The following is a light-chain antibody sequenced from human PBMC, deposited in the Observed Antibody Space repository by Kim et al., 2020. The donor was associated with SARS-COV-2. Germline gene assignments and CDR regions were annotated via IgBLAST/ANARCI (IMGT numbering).Light chain of an antibody. CDR3: QKYNSAPWT. Sequence: SVSVGDRVTITSRASQGITSSLAWYQPKPGKVPQLLISAASALQSGVPARFSGSGSGTDFTLTISSLQPEDVATYYCQKYNSAPWTFGQGTKLEI. V-gene: IGKV1-27*01. CDR2: AAS. J-gene: IGKJ1*01. CDR1: QGITSS.